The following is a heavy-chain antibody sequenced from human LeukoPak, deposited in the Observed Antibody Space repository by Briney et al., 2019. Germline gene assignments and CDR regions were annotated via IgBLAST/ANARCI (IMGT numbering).Heavy chain of an antibody. J-gene: IGHJ4*02. Sequence: GESLKISCKASESSFTTYWIGWVGQMPGKGLDWMGIIYPGDSDTRYSPSFHGHVTMPADKSIGTAYLLWSSLEASDSAMYYCARRYCTSTSCYADSWGQGTLVTVSS. V-gene: IGHV5-51*01. CDR3: ARRYCTSTSCYADS. CDR1: ESSFTTYW. D-gene: IGHD2-2*01. CDR2: IYPGDSDT.